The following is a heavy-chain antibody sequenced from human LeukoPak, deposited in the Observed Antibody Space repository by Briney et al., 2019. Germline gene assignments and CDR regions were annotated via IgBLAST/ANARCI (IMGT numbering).Heavy chain of an antibody. CDR3: AREGPYGSGSYYYYMDV. V-gene: IGHV3-74*01. D-gene: IGHD3-10*01. J-gene: IGHJ6*03. CDR2: INSDGSST. CDR1: GFTFSNYW. Sequence: GGSLRLSCAASGFTFSNYWMHWVRQAPGKGLVWVSRINSDGSSTGYADSVKGRFTISRDNAKNSLYLQMNSLRAEDTALYYCAREGPYGSGSYYYYMDVWGKGTTVTVSS.